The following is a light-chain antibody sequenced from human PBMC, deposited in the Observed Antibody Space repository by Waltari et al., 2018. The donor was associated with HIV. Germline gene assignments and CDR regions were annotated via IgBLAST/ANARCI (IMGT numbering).Light chain of an antibody. J-gene: IGLJ3*02. CDR3: CAYAGSYTL. CDR1: SSGFGGYNY. CDR2: DVT. Sequence: QSALTQPRSVSGSPGQSVTISCTGTSSGFGGYNYVSWYQQHPTKAPKLMIYDVTKRPSGVPDRCSGSKAGNTASLTISGLQADDEADYYCCAYAGSYTLFGGGTKVTVL. V-gene: IGLV2-11*01.